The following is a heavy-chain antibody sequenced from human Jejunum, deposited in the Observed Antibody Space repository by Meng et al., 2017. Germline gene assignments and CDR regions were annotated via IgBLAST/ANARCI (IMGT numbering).Heavy chain of an antibody. D-gene: IGHD3-3*01. J-gene: IGHJ4*02. CDR2: INRSGST. V-gene: IGHV4-34*01. CDR1: GGSFGTYY. CDR3: ARGRSIDFRLAKYDY. Sequence: QVELQQGGAGFPKPSATLPPTCAFNGGSFGTYYWTWFRQSPEKGLEWIGEINRSGSTSSNPSLKSRVAISMDTSKNQFFLRLDSVTAADTAVYYCARGRSIDFRLAKYDYWGQGTLVTVSS.